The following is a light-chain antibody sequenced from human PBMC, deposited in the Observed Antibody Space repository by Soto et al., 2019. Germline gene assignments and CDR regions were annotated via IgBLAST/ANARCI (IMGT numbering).Light chain of an antibody. J-gene: IGKJ5*01. CDR1: QDIAGY. CDR2: GAS. CDR3: QQAYSFPIT. Sequence: DIQVTQSPSSLSASVGDRVTITWLASQDIAGYLAWYQHKPGRTPELLIHGASRLQSGVPARFSGSGSGTDFTLSINSLQPEDFATYYCQQAYSFPITFGQGTRLEI. V-gene: IGKV1D-12*01.